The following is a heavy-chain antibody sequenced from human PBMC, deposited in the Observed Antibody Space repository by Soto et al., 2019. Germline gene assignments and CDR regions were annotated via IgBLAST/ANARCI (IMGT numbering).Heavy chain of an antibody. CDR2: IYPGDSDT. CDR1: GYSFNNYW. CDR3: ARSGGSYYYAWFDP. D-gene: IGHD3-16*01. J-gene: IGHJ5*02. V-gene: IGHV5-51*01. Sequence: PGESLKISCKCSGYSFNNYWIGWVRQTPGKGLEWMGIIYPGDSDTRYSPSFQGQVTISADKSISTAYLQWSSLKASDTAIYYCARSGGSYYYAWFDPWGQGTLVTVSS.